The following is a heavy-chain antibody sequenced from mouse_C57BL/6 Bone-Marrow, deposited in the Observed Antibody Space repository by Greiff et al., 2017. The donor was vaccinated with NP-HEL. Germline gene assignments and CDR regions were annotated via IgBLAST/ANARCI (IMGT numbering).Heavy chain of an antibody. CDR2: ISSGGDYT. CDR1: GFTFTSYA. V-gene: IGHV5-9-1*02. D-gene: IGHD1-1*01. J-gene: IGHJ2*01. CDR3: TRGYYGSSYDY. Sequence: EVLLLESGEGLVKPGGSLKLSCAASGFTFTSYAMSWVRQTPEQRLEWVAYISSGGDYTYYADTVKGRFTISRDNARNTLYLQMSSLKSEDTAMYYCTRGYYGSSYDYWGQGTTLTVSS.